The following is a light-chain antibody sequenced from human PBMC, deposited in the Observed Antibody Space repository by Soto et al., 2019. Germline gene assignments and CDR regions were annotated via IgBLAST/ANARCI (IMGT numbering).Light chain of an antibody. CDR3: HQYGNSPWT. CDR1: QSSFDSY. J-gene: IGKJ1*01. V-gene: IGKV3-20*01. Sequence: EVVLTQSPDTLSLSPGEGATLSCRASQSSFDSYLAWFQQKPGQAPRLLIYAASTRATGIPDRFSGGRSGTDFTLTISRLEPEDAGVYYCHQYGNSPWTLGQGTKVEI. CDR2: AAS.